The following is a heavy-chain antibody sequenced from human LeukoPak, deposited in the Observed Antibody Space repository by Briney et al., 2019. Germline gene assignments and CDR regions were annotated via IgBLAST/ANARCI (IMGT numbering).Heavy chain of an antibody. CDR2: ISASRDIT. D-gene: IGHD3-3*01. V-gene: IGHV3-48*01. Sequence: GGSLRLSCAASGFTFSSYSMNWVRQAPGMGLEWLSYISASRDITYYADSVKGRFAISRDNAKNSLYLQMNSLRAEDTAVYYCVRGSLASGVVVYYYYYLDVWGKGTTVTVSS. CDR1: GFTFSSYS. J-gene: IGHJ6*03. CDR3: VRGSLASGVVVYYYYYLDV.